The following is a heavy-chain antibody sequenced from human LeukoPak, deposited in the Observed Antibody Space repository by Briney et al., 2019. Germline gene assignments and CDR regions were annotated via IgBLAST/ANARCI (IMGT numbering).Heavy chain of an antibody. J-gene: IGHJ4*02. CDR2: IYYSGTT. CDR1: GGSISNYH. CDR3: ARHGWELHYDY. Sequence: PSETLSLTCTVSGGSISNYHWSWIRQPPGKGLEWIGYIYYSGTTNYNPSLKSRVTISVDTSKNQFSLKLSSVTAADTAVYYCARHGWELHYDYRGQGTLVTVSS. V-gene: IGHV4-59*08. D-gene: IGHD1-26*01.